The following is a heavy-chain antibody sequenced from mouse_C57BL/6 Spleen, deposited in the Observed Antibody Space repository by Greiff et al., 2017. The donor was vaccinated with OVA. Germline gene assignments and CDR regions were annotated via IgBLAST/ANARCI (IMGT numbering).Heavy chain of an antibody. Sequence: VQLQQPGTELVKPGASVKLSCKASGYTFTSYWMHWVKQRPGQGLEWIGNINPSNGGANYNEKFKSKATLTVDKSSSTAYMQLSSLTSEDSAVYYCASGNYGVGYFDYWGQGTTLTVSS. J-gene: IGHJ2*01. CDR3: ASGNYGVGYFDY. CDR2: INPSNGGA. CDR1: GYTFTSYW. D-gene: IGHD2-1*01. V-gene: IGHV1-53*01.